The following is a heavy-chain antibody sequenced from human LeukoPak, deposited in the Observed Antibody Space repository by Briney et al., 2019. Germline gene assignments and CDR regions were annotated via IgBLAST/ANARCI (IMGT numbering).Heavy chain of an antibody. CDR2: INGRGDST. V-gene: IGHV3-23*01. D-gene: IGHD4-17*01. CDR3: AKERQTGDYFTSDF. CDR1: GFSFSTYT. Sequence: HPGGSLRLSCAASGFSFSTYTMNWVRQAPGKGLEWVSAINGRGDSTFYADSVKGQFTISRDNSKSTVYLQMNSLRADDTAVYYCAKERQTGDYFTSDFWGQGTLVTVSS. J-gene: IGHJ4*02.